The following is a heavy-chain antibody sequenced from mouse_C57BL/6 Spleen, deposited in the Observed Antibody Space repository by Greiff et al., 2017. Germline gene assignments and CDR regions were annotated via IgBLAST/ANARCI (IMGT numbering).Heavy chain of an antibody. D-gene: IGHD2-3*01. CDR1: GFSFNTYA. Sequence: EVQLVESGGGLVQPKGSLKLSCAASGFSFNTYAMNWVRQAPGKGLEWVARIRSKSNNYATYYADSVKDRFTISRDDSESMLYLQMNNLKTEDTAMYYCVRQRGWPMDYWGQGTSVTVSS. CDR2: IRSKSNNYAT. V-gene: IGHV10-1*01. CDR3: VRQRGWPMDY. J-gene: IGHJ4*01.